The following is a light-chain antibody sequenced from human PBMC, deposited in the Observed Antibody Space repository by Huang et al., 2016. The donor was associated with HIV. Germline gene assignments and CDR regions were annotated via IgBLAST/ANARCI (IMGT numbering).Light chain of an antibody. V-gene: IGKV3-15*01. CDR1: QSISSN. CDR3: QQYDNWPPLT. Sequence: TLSPGTLSVSPGERATLSCRASQSISSNLAWYQCKPGQAPRLLIFSASTRATDIPARFSGSGSGTEFTLTISSLQSEDFAVYYCQQYDNWPPLTFGGGTRVEIK. J-gene: IGKJ4*01. CDR2: SAS.